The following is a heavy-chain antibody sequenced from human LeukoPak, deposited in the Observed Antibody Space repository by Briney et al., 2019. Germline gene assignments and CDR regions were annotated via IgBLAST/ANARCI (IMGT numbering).Heavy chain of an antibody. CDR1: GGSFSGYY. Sequence: PSETLSPTCAVYGGSFSGYYWSWIRQPPGKGLEWIGEINHSGSTNYNPSLKSRVTISVDTSKNQFSLKLSSVTAADTAVYYCARLARYSSGWYRGEEFDYWGQGTLVTVSS. CDR2: INHSGST. V-gene: IGHV4-34*01. J-gene: IGHJ4*02. D-gene: IGHD6-19*01. CDR3: ARLARYSSGWYRGEEFDY.